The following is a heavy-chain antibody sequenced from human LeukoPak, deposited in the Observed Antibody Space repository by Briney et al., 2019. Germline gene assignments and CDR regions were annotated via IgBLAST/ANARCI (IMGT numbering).Heavy chain of an antibody. CDR3: ARDQGDYGIYYFDY. V-gene: IGHV1-18*01. J-gene: IGHJ4*02. CDR2: ISGYNGHT. Sequence: GASVKVSCKASGYTFTSYGISWVRQAPGQGLEWMGWISGYNGHTKYAQKFQGRATMTTDTSTSTAYMELRSLRSDDTAVYYCARDQGDYGIYYFDYWGQGTLVTVSS. CDR1: GYTFTSYG. D-gene: IGHD4-17*01.